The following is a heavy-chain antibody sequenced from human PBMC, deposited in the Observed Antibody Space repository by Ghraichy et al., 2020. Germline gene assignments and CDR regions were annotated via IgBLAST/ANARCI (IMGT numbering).Heavy chain of an antibody. CDR1: GFTFSSYS. J-gene: IGHJ6*02. CDR3: ARDLVAEPDYGMDV. V-gene: IGHV3-21*01. D-gene: IGHD2-2*01. CDR2: ISSSSSYI. Sequence: GGSLRLSCAASGFTFSSYSMNWVRQAPGKGLEWVSSISSSSSYIYYADSVKGRFTISRDNAKNSLYLQMNSLRAEDTAVYYCARDLVAEPDYGMDVWGQGTTVTVSS.